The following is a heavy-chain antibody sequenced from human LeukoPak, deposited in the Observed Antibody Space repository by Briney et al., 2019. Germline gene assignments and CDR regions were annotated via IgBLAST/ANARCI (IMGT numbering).Heavy chain of an antibody. CDR1: GFTFSSYA. CDR2: ISYDGSNK. CDR3: ASSSGFLVGYFDY. Sequence: PGGSLRLSCAASGFTFSSYAMHWVRQAPGKGLEWVAVISYDGSNKYYADSVKGRFTISRDNSKNTLYLQMNSLRAEDTAVYYCASSSGFLVGYFDYWGLGTLVTVSS. J-gene: IGHJ4*02. V-gene: IGHV3-30-3*01. D-gene: IGHD3-22*01.